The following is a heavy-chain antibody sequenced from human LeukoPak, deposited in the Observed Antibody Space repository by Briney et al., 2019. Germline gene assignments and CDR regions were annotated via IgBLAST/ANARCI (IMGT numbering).Heavy chain of an antibody. Sequence: PSETLSLTXAVSGYSISSGYYWGWIRQPPGKGLEWIGSIYHSGSTYYNPSLKSRVTISVDTSKNQFSLKLSSVTAADTAVYYCARLSVVIATTDYWGQGTLVTVSS. J-gene: IGHJ4*02. D-gene: IGHD2-21*01. CDR3: ARLSVVIATTDY. CDR1: GYSISSGYY. V-gene: IGHV4-38-2*01. CDR2: IYHSGST.